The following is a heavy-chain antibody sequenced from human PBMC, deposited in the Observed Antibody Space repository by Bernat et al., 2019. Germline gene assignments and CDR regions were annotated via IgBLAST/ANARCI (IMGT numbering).Heavy chain of an antibody. J-gene: IGHJ4*02. CDR1: GFTFSSYS. CDR3: ARVGSGWQEAFDY. D-gene: IGHD6-19*01. Sequence: EVQLVESGGGLVKPGGSLRLSCAASGFTFSSYSMNWVRQAPGKGLEWVSSISSSSSYIYYADSVKGRFTRSRDNAKNSLYLQMNSLRAEDTAVYYCARVGSGWQEAFDYWGQGTLVTVSS. CDR2: ISSSSSYI. V-gene: IGHV3-21*01.